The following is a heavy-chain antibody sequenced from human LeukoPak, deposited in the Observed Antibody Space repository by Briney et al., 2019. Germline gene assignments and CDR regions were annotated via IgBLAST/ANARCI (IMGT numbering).Heavy chain of an antibody. J-gene: IGHJ4*02. CDR3: ARGPSLNY. D-gene: IGHD3-16*01. V-gene: IGHV1-8*02. CDR1: GYTFTAYY. Sequence: ASVKVSCKASGYTFTAYYIHWVRQAPGQGPEWMGWISPNTDNTGYAQKSQGRATMTRNTSINTASMELSSLRSDDTAVYYCARGPSLNYWGQGTLVTVSS. CDR2: ISPNTDNT.